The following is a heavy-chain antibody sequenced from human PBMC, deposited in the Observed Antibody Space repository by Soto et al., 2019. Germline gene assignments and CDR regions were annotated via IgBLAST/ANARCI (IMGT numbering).Heavy chain of an antibody. Sequence: SETLSLTCTVSGGSISSGDYYWSWIRQPPGKGLEWIGYIYYSGSTYYNPSLKSRVTISVDTSKNQFSLKLSSVTAADTAVYYCARVNSGYEIYDYWGQGTLVTVSS. CDR2: IYYSGST. CDR3: ARVNSGYEIYDY. V-gene: IGHV4-30-4*01. CDR1: GGSISSGDYY. J-gene: IGHJ4*02. D-gene: IGHD5-12*01.